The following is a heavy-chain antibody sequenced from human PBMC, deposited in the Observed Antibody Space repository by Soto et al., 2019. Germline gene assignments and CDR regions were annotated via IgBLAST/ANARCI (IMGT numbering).Heavy chain of an antibody. CDR3: ARGVGADYYYYGMDV. V-gene: IGHV3-23*01. D-gene: IGHD3-10*01. J-gene: IGHJ6*02. CDR2: ISGSGGST. Sequence: GGSLRLSCAASGFTFSSYAMSWVRQAPGKGLEWVSAISGSGGSTYYADSVKGRFTISRDNSKNTLYLQMNSLRAEDTAVYYCARGVGADYYYYGMDVWGQGTTVTVSS. CDR1: GFTFSSYA.